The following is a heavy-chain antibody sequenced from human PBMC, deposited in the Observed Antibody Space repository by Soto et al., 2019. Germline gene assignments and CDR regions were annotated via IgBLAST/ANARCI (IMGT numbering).Heavy chain of an antibody. CDR3: AGVRISSSWYDPFDY. J-gene: IGHJ4*02. CDR2: ISSSSSYI. CDR1: GFTFSSYS. Sequence: GGSLRLSCAASGFTFSSYSMNWVRQAPGKGLEWVSSISSSSSYIYYADSVKGRFTISRDNAKNSLYLQMNSLRAEDTAVYYCAGVRISSSWYDPFDYWGQGTLVTVSS. V-gene: IGHV3-21*01. D-gene: IGHD6-13*01.